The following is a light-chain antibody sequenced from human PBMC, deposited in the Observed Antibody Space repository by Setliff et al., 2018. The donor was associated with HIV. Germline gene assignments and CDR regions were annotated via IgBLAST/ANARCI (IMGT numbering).Light chain of an antibody. V-gene: IGLV2-14*03. Sequence: QSVLTQPGSVSGSPGQSITISCTGTSSDVGGYNYVSWYQQHPGKAPNVVIYDVTNRPSEISNRFSGSKSGNMASLTISGLQAEDEADYYCQSYDSRPSYVFGTGTKVTVL. CDR2: DVT. J-gene: IGLJ1*01. CDR1: SSDVGGYNY. CDR3: QSYDSRPSYV.